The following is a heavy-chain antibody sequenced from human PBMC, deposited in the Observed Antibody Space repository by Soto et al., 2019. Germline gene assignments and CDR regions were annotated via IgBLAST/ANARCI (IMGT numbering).Heavy chain of an antibody. D-gene: IGHD5-12*01. V-gene: IGHV1-3*01. Sequence: ASVKVSCKASGYNFTSYAMHWVCQAPGQRIEWMGWINAGNGNTKYSQKFQGRVTITRDTSASTAYMELSSLRSEDSALYYCASPVAYSGYDYLNSYYYGMNVWGQVPTVIVSS. CDR3: ASPVAYSGYDYLNSYYYGMNV. CDR1: GYNFTSYA. J-gene: IGHJ6*02. CDR2: INAGNGNT.